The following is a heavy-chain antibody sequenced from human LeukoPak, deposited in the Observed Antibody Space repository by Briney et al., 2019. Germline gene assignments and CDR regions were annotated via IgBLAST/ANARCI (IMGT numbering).Heavy chain of an antibody. J-gene: IGHJ6*02. CDR3: ARDHWLYSAKTWYYYGLDV. CDR1: GGSISGYY. D-gene: IGHD3-9*01. CDR2: ISDSGKP. V-gene: IGHV4-59*01. Sequence: SETLSLTCTVSGGSISGYYWTWIRQPPGEGLEWIGYISDSGKPDYNPSLKSRVAISIDTSKNQLSLNLRSVTAADTAVYHCARDHWLYSAKTWYYYGLDVWGQGTTVTVSS.